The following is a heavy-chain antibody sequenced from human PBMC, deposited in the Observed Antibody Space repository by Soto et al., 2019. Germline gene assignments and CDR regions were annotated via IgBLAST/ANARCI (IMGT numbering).Heavy chain of an antibody. CDR3: ARNLEMVRGEFYYYGMDV. V-gene: IGHV1-69*01. CDR1: GGTFSSYA. Sequence: QVQLVQSGAEVKKPGSSVKVSCKASGGTFSSYAISWVRQAPGQGLEWMGGIIPIFGTANYAQKFQGRVTITADESTSTAYMELSSLRSEDTAVYYCARNLEMVRGEFYYYGMDVWGQGTTVTVSS. D-gene: IGHD3-10*01. CDR2: IIPIFGTA. J-gene: IGHJ6*02.